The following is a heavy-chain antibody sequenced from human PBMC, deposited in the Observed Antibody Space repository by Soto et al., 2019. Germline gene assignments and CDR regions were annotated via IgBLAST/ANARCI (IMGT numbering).Heavy chain of an antibody. CDR3: ALFNYYDISA. D-gene: IGHD3-22*01. CDR2: ALHDGRNK. J-gene: IGHJ5*02. Sequence: WGPLRLSYGASGFSFSSYGMHRVRQAPGKGLEWVAVALHDGRNKYSAESVKGRFSISRDNTKSTLYLQMSSLSPEDTAVYYCALFNYYDISAWGQGTLVTVSS. CDR1: GFSFSSYG. V-gene: IGHV3-30*03.